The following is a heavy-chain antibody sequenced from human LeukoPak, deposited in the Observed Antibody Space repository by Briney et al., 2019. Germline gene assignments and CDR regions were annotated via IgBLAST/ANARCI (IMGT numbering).Heavy chain of an antibody. V-gene: IGHV1-18*01. CDR3: ARVLGSHYYYDGSDYLDY. Sequence: ASVTVSCKASGYTFTSYSISWVRQAPGQGFEWMGWISTYNGNTNYAQRLQDRVTMTTDTSTSTAYMELRSLRSDDTAVYYCARVLGSHYYYDGSDYLDYWGQGALVTVSS. CDR1: GYTFTSYS. D-gene: IGHD3-22*01. J-gene: IGHJ4*02. CDR2: ISTYNGNT.